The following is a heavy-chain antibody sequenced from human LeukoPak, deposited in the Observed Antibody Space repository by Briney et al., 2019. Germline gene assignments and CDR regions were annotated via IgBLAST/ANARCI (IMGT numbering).Heavy chain of an antibody. Sequence: ASVKVSCKASGGTFSSYAISWVRQAPGQGLEWMGIINPSGGSTSYAQKFQGRVTMTRDTSTSSVYMELSSLRSEDTAVYYCARDRGYDILTGYYRDYWGQGTLVTVSS. V-gene: IGHV1-46*01. CDR1: GGTFSSYA. D-gene: IGHD3-9*01. CDR3: ARDRGYDILTGYYRDY. J-gene: IGHJ4*02. CDR2: INPSGGST.